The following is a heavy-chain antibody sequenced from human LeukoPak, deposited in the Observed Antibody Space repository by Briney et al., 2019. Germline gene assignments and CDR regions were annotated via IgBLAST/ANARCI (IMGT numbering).Heavy chain of an antibody. CDR2: INPNNGGT. CDR3: ARDLSSGI. CDR1: GYTFTAYY. J-gene: IGHJ4*02. Sequence: ASVKVSCKASGYTFTAYYIHWVRQAPGQGLEWMGWINPNNGGTNYAQKFQGRVTMTRDTSISTAYMDLSRLRSDDTAVYYCARDLSSGIWGQGTLVTVSS. V-gene: IGHV1-2*02. D-gene: IGHD1-14*01.